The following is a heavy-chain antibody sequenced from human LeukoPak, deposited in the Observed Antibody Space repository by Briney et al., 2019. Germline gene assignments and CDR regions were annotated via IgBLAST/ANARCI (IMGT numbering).Heavy chain of an antibody. Sequence: PSQTLSLTCTVSGGSISGGGYCWSWIRQHPGKGLEWIGYIYYSGSTYYNPSLKSRVTISVDTSKNQFSLKLSSVTAAGTAVYYCARGLQLDTAMPVFDYWGQGTLVTVSS. J-gene: IGHJ4*02. CDR3: ARGLQLDTAMPVFDY. CDR1: GGSISGGGYC. D-gene: IGHD5-18*01. V-gene: IGHV4-31*03. CDR2: IYYSGST.